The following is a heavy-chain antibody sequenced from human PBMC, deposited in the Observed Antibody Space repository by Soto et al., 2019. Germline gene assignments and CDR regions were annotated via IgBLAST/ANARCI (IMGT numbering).Heavy chain of an antibody. CDR1: GGSISCPY. V-gene: IGHV4-59*11. D-gene: IGHD6-19*01. CDR3: ARSVAVPGAHIDY. CDR2: VYYTGST. Sequence: SETLSLTCSVSGGSISCPYLSWIRQSPGKGLEWLGYVYYTGSTNYSPSLRSRVSISVDTSKNEFSLRLSSVTAADTAVYFCARSVAVPGAHIDYWGQGTQVTRLL. J-gene: IGHJ4*02.